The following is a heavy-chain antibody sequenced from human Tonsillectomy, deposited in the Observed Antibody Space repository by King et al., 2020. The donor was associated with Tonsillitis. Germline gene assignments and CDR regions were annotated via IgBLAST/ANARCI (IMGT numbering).Heavy chain of an antibody. CDR2: ISKDGSNK. CDR3: AKGGDVFRFLQGLPADY. D-gene: IGHD3-3*01. V-gene: IGHV3-30*18. CDR1: GFTFSTYG. Sequence: VQLVESGGGVVQTGKSLRLSCAASGFTFSTYGMHWVRQAPGKGLEWVAVISKDGSNKYYADSVKGRFTISRDNSKNTLYLQMNSLRAEDTAVYYCAKGGDVFRFLQGLPADYWGQGTLVTVSS. J-gene: IGHJ4*02.